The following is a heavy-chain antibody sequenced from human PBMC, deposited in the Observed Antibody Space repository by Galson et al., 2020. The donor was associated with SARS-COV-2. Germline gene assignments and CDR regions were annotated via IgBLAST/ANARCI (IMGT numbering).Heavy chain of an antibody. Sequence: SQTLSLTCTVSSGSISSYYWSWIRQPPGKGLEWIGYIYYSGSTNYNPSLKSRVTISVDTSKNQFSLKLSSVTAADTAVYYCARVVSARISGYDFFYYGMDVWGQGTTVTVSS. CDR3: ARVVSARISGYDFFYYGMDV. CDR2: IYYSGST. CDR1: SGSISSYY. D-gene: IGHD5-12*01. J-gene: IGHJ6*02. V-gene: IGHV4-59*01.